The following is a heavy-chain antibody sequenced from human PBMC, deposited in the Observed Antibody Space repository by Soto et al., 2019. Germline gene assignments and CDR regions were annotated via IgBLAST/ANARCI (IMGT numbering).Heavy chain of an antibody. CDR1: EYAFTDYY. Sequence: QVQLVQSGAEVKKPGASVKVSCKASEYAFTDYYMHWVRQAPGQGLEWMGWINPNSGDTTYAQKFQGWITMTRDTSIRTAYMELSRLRSDETAVYYCAGGTRIVGVVTANPDFDYWGQGTLVTVSS. V-gene: IGHV1-2*04. J-gene: IGHJ4*02. CDR2: INPNSGDT. D-gene: IGHD2-15*01. CDR3: AGGTRIVGVVTANPDFDY.